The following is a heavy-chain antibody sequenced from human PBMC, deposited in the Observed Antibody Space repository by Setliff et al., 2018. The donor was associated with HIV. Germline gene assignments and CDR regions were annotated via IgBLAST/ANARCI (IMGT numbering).Heavy chain of an antibody. D-gene: IGHD3-22*01. Sequence: ETLSLTCTVSGVSIKGYYWTWIRQPAGKGLECIGRVYSTGSTNYNPSLKSRVTISIDMSKSQISLKLSSVTAADTAVYYCERDNYYDSSGIDYWGQGTLVTVSS. CDR2: VYSTGST. CDR3: ERDNYYDSSGIDY. V-gene: IGHV4-4*07. J-gene: IGHJ4*02. CDR1: GVSIKGYY.